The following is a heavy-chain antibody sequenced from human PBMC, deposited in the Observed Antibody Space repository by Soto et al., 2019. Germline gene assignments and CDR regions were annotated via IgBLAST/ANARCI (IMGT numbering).Heavy chain of an antibody. CDR2: IYSGGST. CDR3: ARDPPATRPGMAV. CDR1: GFTVSSNY. V-gene: IGHV3-53*01. Sequence: VGSLRLSCAASGFTVSSNYMSWVRQAPGKGLEWVSVIYSGGSTYYADSVRGRFTISRDNSKNTLYLQMKSLRAEDAAVYYCARDPPATRPGMAVRGQGTTVTVAS. J-gene: IGHJ6*02.